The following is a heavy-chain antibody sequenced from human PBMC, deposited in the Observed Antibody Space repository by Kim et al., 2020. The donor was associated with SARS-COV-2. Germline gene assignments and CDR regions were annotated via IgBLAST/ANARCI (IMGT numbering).Heavy chain of an antibody. J-gene: IGHJ6*02. Sequence: GGSLRLSCAASGFTFSSYWMHWVRQAPGKGLVWVSRINSDGSSTTYADSVKGRFTISRYNAKNTLYLQMNSLRAEDTAVYYCASHRPGGKGMDVWGQGTTVTVS. V-gene: IGHV3-74*01. CDR3: ASHRPGGKGMDV. CDR2: INSDGSST. D-gene: IGHD6-6*01. CDR1: GFTFSSYW.